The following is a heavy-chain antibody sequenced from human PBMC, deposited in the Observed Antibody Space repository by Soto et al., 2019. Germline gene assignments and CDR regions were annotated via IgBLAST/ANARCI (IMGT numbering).Heavy chain of an antibody. Sequence: EVQLVESGGGLVKPGGSLRLSCGASGFTFRNAWMAWVRQGPGKGLEWVARIKSKTDGGTTDYAAPVKGRFTISRDDSKNTLYLQMNSLKTEDTALYSCSIYGDYSFDPWGQGTLVTVSS. CDR3: SIYGDYSFDP. J-gene: IGHJ5*02. CDR1: GFTFRNAW. CDR2: IKSKTDGGTT. V-gene: IGHV3-15*01. D-gene: IGHD4-4*01.